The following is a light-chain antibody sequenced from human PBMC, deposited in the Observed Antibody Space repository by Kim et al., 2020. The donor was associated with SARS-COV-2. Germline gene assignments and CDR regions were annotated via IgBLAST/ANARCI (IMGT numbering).Light chain of an antibody. CDR3: QQYGRHRYA. V-gene: IGKV1-5*03. Sequence: DIQMTQSPSTLSASVGDRVTITCRASQSVRSWLGWYQQKPGKAPKLLIYKASTLEGGVPTMFSGRGSGTKFTLTINSLQPDDFATLSCQQYGRHRYAFGQGTRLE. CDR2: KAS. CDR1: QSVRSW. J-gene: IGKJ2*01.